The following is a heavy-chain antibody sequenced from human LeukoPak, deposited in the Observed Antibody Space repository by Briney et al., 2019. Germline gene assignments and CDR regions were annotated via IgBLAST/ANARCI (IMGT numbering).Heavy chain of an antibody. D-gene: IGHD3-3*01. CDR2: ISSSSSTI. CDR3: ARDGWSTIFGVVITFDY. Sequence: GGSLRLSCAASGFTFSSYSMNWVHQAPGKGLEWVSYISSSSSTIYYADSVKGRFTISRDNAKNSLYLQMNSLRAEDTAVYYCARDGWSTIFGVVITFDYWGQGTLVTVSS. CDR1: GFTFSSYS. V-gene: IGHV3-48*01. J-gene: IGHJ4*02.